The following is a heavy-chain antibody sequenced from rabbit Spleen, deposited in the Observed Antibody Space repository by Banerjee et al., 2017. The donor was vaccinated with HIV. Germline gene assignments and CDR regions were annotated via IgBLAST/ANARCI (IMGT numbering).Heavy chain of an antibody. CDR1: GVSFGGDSY. CDR3: ARAGEGGDGYLTL. V-gene: IGHV1S40*01. CDR2: IDTGSSGFT. D-gene: IGHD5-1*01. J-gene: IGHJ4*01. Sequence: QSLEESGGDLVKPGASLTLTCIASGVSFGGDSYMCWVRQAPGKGLEWIACIDTGSSGFTYFASWAKGRFTISKPSSTTVTLQMTSLTVADTATYFCARAGEGGDGYLTLWGPGTLVTVS.